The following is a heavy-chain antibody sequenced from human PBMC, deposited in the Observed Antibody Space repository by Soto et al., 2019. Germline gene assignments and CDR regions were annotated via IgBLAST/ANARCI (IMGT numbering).Heavy chain of an antibody. J-gene: IGHJ4*02. D-gene: IGHD6-13*01. CDR1: GYSSTNYW. CDR2: IYPEDSET. CDR3: ARHARLPGIAAAAFDY. Sequence: GESLKISCKGSGYSSTNYWIGWVRQMPGKDLEWIGIIYPEDSETRYSPSFQGQVTISADKSISTAHLQWSSLKASDTAMYYCARHARLPGIAAAAFDYWGQGTLVTVSS. V-gene: IGHV5-51*01.